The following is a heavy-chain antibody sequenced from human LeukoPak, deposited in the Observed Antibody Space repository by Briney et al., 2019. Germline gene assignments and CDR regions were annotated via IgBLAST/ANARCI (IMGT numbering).Heavy chain of an antibody. J-gene: IGHJ4*02. CDR1: GFTFSSYS. Sequence: PGGSLTLSCAASGFTFSSYSMNWVRQAPGKGVEGVSYISSSSSTIYYAVSVKGRFTISRDNAKNSLYLQMNSLRAEDTAVYYCARTRTGHLQYPHWGQGTLVTVSS. D-gene: IGHD4-11*01. V-gene: IGHV3-48*01. CDR2: ISSSSSTI. CDR3: ARTRTGHLQYPH.